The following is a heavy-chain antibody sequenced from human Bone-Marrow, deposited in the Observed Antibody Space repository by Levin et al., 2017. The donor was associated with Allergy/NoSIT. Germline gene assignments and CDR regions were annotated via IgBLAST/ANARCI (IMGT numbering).Heavy chain of an antibody. J-gene: IGHJ4*02. CDR2: FIPTLGSA. D-gene: IGHD2-15*01. CDR3: SKADTQSALYFDA. V-gene: IGHV1-69*11. Sequence: SVKVSCKASGGTFSNYALSWVRQAPGQGLEWMGSFIPTLGSAHYAQIFRGRLTITADESTSTAYMEVTSLRFEDTAVYYCSKADTQSALYFDAWGQGTLVTVSS. CDR1: GGTFSNYA.